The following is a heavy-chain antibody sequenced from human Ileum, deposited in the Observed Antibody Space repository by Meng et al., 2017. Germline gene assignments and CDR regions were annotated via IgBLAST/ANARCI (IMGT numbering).Heavy chain of an antibody. V-gene: IGHV4-4*02. D-gene: IGHD1-14*01. Sequence: QVQWQGSGPGLGKPAGTLALTCAVSGVSISSAIWWGWVRQPPGKGLEWIGEIFQSGSTNYNPSLKSRVSISVDKSKNHLSLSLSSVTAADTAVYYCAKAAAYNLDIWGQGALVTVSS. CDR3: AKAAAYNLDI. CDR1: GVSISSAIW. CDR2: IFQSGST. J-gene: IGHJ4*02.